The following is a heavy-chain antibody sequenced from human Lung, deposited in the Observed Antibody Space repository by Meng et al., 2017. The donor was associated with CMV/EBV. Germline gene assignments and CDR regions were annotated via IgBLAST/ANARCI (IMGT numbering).Heavy chain of an antibody. V-gene: IGHV3-21*01. D-gene: IGHD3-3*01. Sequence: SXAASGFTFNGYNMNWVRQAPGKGLEWVASISTSSTYIFYADSVKGRFTVSRDNANSALYLQMGSLRAEDTAVYYCARAFYDFWSGIGYWGQGVLVTVSS. CDR1: GFTFNGYN. CDR3: ARAFYDFWSGIGY. CDR2: ISTSSTYI. J-gene: IGHJ4*02.